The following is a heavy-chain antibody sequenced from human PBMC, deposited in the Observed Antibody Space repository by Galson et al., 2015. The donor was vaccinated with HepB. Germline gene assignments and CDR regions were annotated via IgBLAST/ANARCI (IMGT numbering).Heavy chain of an antibody. J-gene: IGHJ3*02. D-gene: IGHD3-22*01. CDR2: IDPSDSYT. CDR1: GYSFTSYW. V-gene: IGHV5-10-1*01. CDR3: ATEGGYYYDSSGPGAFDI. Sequence: QSGAEVKKPGEPLRISCKGSGYSFTSYWISWVRQMPGKGLEWMGRIDPSDSYTNYSPSFQGHVTISADKSISTAYLQWSSLKASDTAMYYCATEGGYYYDSSGPGAFDIWGQGTMVTVSS.